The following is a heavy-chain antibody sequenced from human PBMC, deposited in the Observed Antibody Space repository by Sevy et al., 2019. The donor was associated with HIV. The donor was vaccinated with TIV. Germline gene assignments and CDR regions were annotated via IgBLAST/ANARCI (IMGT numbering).Heavy chain of an antibody. J-gene: IGHJ3*02. CDR1: GYSISSGYY. Sequence: SETLSLTCTVSGYSISSGYYWGWIRQPPGKGLEWIGGIYHSGSTYYNPSLKSRVTISVDTSKNQFSLKLSSVTAADTAVYYCARDGEGSGYDYRIQLWFKRDAFDIWGQGTMVTVSS. V-gene: IGHV4-38-2*02. D-gene: IGHD5-12*01. CDR3: ARDGEGSGYDYRIQLWFKRDAFDI. CDR2: IYHSGST.